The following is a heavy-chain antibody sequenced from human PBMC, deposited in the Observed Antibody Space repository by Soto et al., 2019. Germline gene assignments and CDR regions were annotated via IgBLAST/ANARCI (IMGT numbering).Heavy chain of an antibody. J-gene: IGHJ4*02. V-gene: IGHV3-23*01. CDR2: ISGGGETT. CDR1: GFTFSSYA. D-gene: IGHD3-10*01. CDR3: ALYGGSGSYDFDY. Sequence: EVQLLESGGGLVQPGGSLRLSCAASGFTFSSYAMWWVRQAPGKGLECVSAISGGGETTYYADSVKGRFTISRDNSKNTLCLQMISLRAGDTAIYCCALYGGSGSYDFDYWGQGTLVTVSS.